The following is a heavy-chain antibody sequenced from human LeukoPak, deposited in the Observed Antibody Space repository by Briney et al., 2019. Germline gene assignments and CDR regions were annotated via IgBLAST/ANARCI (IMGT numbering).Heavy chain of an antibody. CDR2: IKHDGSET. Sequence: GGSLRLSCKASGFTFSSYGMHWVRQAPGKGLEWVASIKHDGSETYYVDSVRGRVTISRDNTMNSLYLQMSSLRAEDTAVYYCATDRGWRTSGYYLYYFEYWGQGTLVTYSS. CDR1: GFTFSSYG. D-gene: IGHD3-3*01. J-gene: IGHJ4*02. CDR3: ATDRGWRTSGYYLYYFEY. V-gene: IGHV3-7*01.